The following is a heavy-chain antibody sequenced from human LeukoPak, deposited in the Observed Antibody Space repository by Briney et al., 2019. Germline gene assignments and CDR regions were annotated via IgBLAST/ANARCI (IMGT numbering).Heavy chain of an antibody. D-gene: IGHD2-15*01. CDR1: GFTFSSYG. Sequence: GRSLRLSCAASGFTFSSYGMHWVRQAPGKGLEWVAVISYDGSNKYYADSVKGRFTISRDNSKNTLHLQMNSLRAEDTAVYYCAKDQGCSGGSCYYGMDVWGKGTTVTVSS. J-gene: IGHJ6*04. CDR2: ISYDGSNK. V-gene: IGHV3-30*18. CDR3: AKDQGCSGGSCYYGMDV.